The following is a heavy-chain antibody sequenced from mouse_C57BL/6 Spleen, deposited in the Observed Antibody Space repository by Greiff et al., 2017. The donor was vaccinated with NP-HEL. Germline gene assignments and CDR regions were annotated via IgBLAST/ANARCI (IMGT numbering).Heavy chain of an antibody. J-gene: IGHJ3*01. CDR1: GFSFNTYA. D-gene: IGHD2-3*01. Sequence: EVKLMESGGGLVQPKGSLKLSCAASGFSFNTYAMNWVRQAPGKGLEWVARIRSKSNNYATYYAASVKDRFTISRDDSESMLDLQMNNLKTEDTAMYYCVRDGYSLFAYWGQGTLVTVSA. V-gene: IGHV10-1*01. CDR2: IRSKSNNYAT. CDR3: VRDGYSLFAY.